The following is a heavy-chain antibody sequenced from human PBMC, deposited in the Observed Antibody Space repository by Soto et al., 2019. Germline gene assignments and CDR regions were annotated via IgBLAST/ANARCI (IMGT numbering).Heavy chain of an antibody. CDR1: GFTFSSYW. CDR2: IKQDGSEK. CDR3: ARDQGFRVYSSGWYNY. D-gene: IGHD6-19*01. Sequence: PGGSLRLSCAASGFTFSSYWMSWVRQAPGKGLEWVANIKQDGSEKYYVDSVKGRFTISRDNAKNSLYLQMNSLRAEDTAVYYCARDQGFRVYSSGWYNYWGQGTLVTVS. V-gene: IGHV3-7*03. J-gene: IGHJ4*02.